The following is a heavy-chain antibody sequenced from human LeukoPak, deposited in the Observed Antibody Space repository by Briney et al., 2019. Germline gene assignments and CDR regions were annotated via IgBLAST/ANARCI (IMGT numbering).Heavy chain of an antibody. D-gene: IGHD5-24*01. CDR1: GGTFSSYA. Sequence: SVKVSCKASGGTFSSYAISWVRQAPGQGLEWMGGIIPIFGTANYAQKFQGRVTITADESTSTAYMELSSLRSEDTAVYYCARGLLEMATTMAIDYWGQGTLVTVSS. CDR2: IIPIFGTA. CDR3: ARGLLEMATTMAIDY. J-gene: IGHJ4*02. V-gene: IGHV1-69*01.